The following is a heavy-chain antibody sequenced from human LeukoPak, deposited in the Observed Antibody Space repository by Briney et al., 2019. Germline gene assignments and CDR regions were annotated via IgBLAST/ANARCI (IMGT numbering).Heavy chain of an antibody. CDR1: GFTFSSYA. D-gene: IGHD3-10*01. CDR3: AKNTYYYGSGSYCPY. J-gene: IGHJ4*02. CDR2: ISGSGGST. V-gene: IGHV3-23*01. Sequence: GGSLRLSCAASGFTFSSYAMSWVRQAPGKGLEWVSAISGSGGSTYYADSVKGRFTISRDNSKNTLYLQMNSLRAEDTAVYHCAKNTYYYGSGSYCPYWGQGTLVTVSS.